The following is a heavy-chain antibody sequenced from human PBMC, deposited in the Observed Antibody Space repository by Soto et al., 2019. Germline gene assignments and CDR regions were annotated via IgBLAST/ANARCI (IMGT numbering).Heavy chain of an antibody. J-gene: IGHJ4*02. D-gene: IGHD3-3*01. Sequence: ETLSLTCAVYGGSFSGYYWSWIRQPPGKGLEWIGEINHSGSTNYNPSLKSRVTISVDTSKNQFSLKLSSVTAADTAVYYCARVDYDFWSGYLDFDYWGQGTLVTVSS. CDR2: INHSGST. CDR3: ARVDYDFWSGYLDFDY. V-gene: IGHV4-34*01. CDR1: GGSFSGYY.